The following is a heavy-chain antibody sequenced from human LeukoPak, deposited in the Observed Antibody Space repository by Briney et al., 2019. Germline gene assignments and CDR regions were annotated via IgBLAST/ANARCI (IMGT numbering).Heavy chain of an antibody. Sequence: GGSLRLSCAASGFTFSSYWMTWVRQAPGKGLAWVANIRQDGSAKYYMDSVKGRFTISRDNAKNSLYLQMNSLGVEDTAVYYCARVNPLMAPGAVDIWGQGTKVAVSS. CDR2: IRQDGSAK. D-gene: IGHD2-8*01. CDR3: ARVNPLMAPGAVDI. CDR1: GFTFSSYW. V-gene: IGHV3-7*01. J-gene: IGHJ3*02.